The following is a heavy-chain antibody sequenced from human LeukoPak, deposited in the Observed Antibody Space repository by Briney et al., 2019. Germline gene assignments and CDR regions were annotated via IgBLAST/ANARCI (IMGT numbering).Heavy chain of an antibody. CDR2: IYYSGST. D-gene: IGHD6-13*01. V-gene: IGHV4-59*01. J-gene: IGHJ4*02. CDR3: ARVYSSSWYNFDY. CDR1: GPSIRSYF. Sequence: SETLSLTCTVSGPSIRSYFWSWIRQPAEKGLEWIGYIYYSGSTNYNPSLKSRVTISVDTSKNQFSLKLSSVTAADTAVYYCARVYSSSWYNFDYWGQGTLVTVSS.